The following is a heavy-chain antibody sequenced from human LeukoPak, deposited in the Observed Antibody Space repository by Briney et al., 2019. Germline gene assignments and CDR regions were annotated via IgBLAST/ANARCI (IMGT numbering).Heavy chain of an antibody. CDR2: ISGSGGST. Sequence: GGSLRLSCAASGFTFSSYAMSWVRQAPGKGLEWVSAISGSGGSTYYADSVKGRFTVSRDSSKNTLYLQMNSLRAEDTAVYYCTGHDSSGYYYNYWGQGTLVTVSS. D-gene: IGHD3-22*01. V-gene: IGHV3-23*01. CDR3: TGHDSSGYYYNY. CDR1: GFTFSSYA. J-gene: IGHJ4*02.